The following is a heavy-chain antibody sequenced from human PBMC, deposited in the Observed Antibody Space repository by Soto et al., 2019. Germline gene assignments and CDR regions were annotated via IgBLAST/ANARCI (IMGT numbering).Heavy chain of an antibody. V-gene: IGHV4-61*01. CDR1: GGSVSSGSYY. D-gene: IGHD1-26*01. CDR3: ARTFSGSYYVSYYFDY. CDR2: IYYSGST. J-gene: IGHJ4*02. Sequence: SETLSLTCTVSGGSVSSGSYYWSWIRQPPGKGLEWIGYIYYSGSTNYNPSLKSRVTISVDTSKNQFSLKLSSVTAADTAVYYCARTFSGSYYVSYYFDYWGQGTLVTVSS.